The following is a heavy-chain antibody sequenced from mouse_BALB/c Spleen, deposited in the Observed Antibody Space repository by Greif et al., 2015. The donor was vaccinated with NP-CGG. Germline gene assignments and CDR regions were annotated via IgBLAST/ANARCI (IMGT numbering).Heavy chain of an antibody. CDR1: GFTFTDYY. CDR2: IRNKANGYTT. Sequence: EVQLAESGGGLVQPGGSLRLSCATSGFTFTDYYMSWVRQPPGKALEWLGFIRNKANGYTTEYSASVKGRFTISRDNSQSILYLQMNTLRAEDSATYYCARDYYGNYAMDYWGQGTSVTVSS. D-gene: IGHD2-1*01. V-gene: IGHV7-3*02. J-gene: IGHJ4*01. CDR3: ARDYYGNYAMDY.